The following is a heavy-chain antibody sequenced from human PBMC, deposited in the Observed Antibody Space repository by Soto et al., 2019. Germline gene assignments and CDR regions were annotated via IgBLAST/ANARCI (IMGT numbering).Heavy chain of an antibody. Sequence: GASVKVSCKASGYTFTSYAMHWVRQAPGQRLEWMGWINAGNGNTKYPQKFQGRVTITRDTSASTAYMELSSLRSEDTAVYYCARGSLGSREAAAGGSDVWGQGTTVTVSS. J-gene: IGHJ6*02. D-gene: IGHD6-13*01. CDR3: ARGSLGSREAAAGGSDV. CDR2: INAGNGNT. V-gene: IGHV1-3*01. CDR1: GYTFTSYA.